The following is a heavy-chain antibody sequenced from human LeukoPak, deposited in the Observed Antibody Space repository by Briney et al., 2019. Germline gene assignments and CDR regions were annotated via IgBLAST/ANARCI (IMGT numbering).Heavy chain of an antibody. V-gene: IGHV4-39*07. CDR1: GGSISSSSYY. CDR3: ARDPVHRFIAVAGRASSWFDP. J-gene: IGHJ5*02. CDR2: IYYNGST. D-gene: IGHD6-19*01. Sequence: SETLSLTCTASGGSISSSSYYWGWIRQPPGKGLEWIGSIYYNGSTYYNPSLKSRVTISVDTSKNQFSLKLSSVTAADTAVYYCARDPVHRFIAVAGRASSWFDPWGQGTLVTVSS.